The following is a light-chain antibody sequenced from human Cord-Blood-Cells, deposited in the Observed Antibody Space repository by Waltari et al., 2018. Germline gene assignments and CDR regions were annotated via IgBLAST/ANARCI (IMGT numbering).Light chain of an antibody. V-gene: IGLV2-14*01. J-gene: IGLJ1*01. CDR1: SSDVGGYNY. Sequence: QSALTQPASVSGSPGQSITISCTGTSSDVGGYNYVSWYQQHPGKAPKLMIYDVSKRPSGVSNRFPGSKSGNTASLTISGLQAEDEADYYCSSYTSSSTYVCGTGTKVTVL. CDR2: DVS. CDR3: SSYTSSSTYV.